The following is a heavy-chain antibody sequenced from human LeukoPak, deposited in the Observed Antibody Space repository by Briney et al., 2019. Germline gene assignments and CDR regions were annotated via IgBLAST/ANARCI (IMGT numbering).Heavy chain of an antibody. CDR3: ARHVDSSSWYVGVMDY. CDR1: GYRLTNNW. Sequence: GESLKISCKISGYRLTNNWIGWVRQVPGKGLEWMGLIYPGDSDTRYSPSFQGQVTFSVDASISTAYLQLSGLRASDTAIYYCARHVDSSSWYVGVMDYWGQGTLVTVSS. V-gene: IGHV5-51*01. CDR2: IYPGDSDT. J-gene: IGHJ4*02. D-gene: IGHD6-13*01.